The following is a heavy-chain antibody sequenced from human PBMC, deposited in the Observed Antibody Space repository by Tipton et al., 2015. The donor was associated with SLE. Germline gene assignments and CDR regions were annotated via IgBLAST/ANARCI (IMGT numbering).Heavy chain of an antibody. Sequence: QVQLVQSGAEVKKPGASVKVSCKASGHTFNSYYMHWVRQAPGQGPEWMGIINPGAGITKYAQKFQGRVTMTRDTSTSTVYMELSSLRSEDKAVYYCIRGATVTSYYYYYAMDVWGQGTTVTVSS. CDR3: IRGATVTSYYYYYAMDV. V-gene: IGHV1-46*02. J-gene: IGHJ6*02. CDR1: GHTFNSYY. D-gene: IGHD4-11*01. CDR2: INPGAGIT.